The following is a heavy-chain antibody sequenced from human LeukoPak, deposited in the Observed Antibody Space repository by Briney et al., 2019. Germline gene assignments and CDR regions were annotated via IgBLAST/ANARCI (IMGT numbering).Heavy chain of an antibody. J-gene: IGHJ5*02. CDR3: ARHGFYWFDP. V-gene: IGHV4-39*01. CDR2: IYYSGST. CDR1: GGSISSSSYY. D-gene: IGHD2/OR15-2a*01. Sequence: SETLSLTCTVSGGSISSSSYYWGWIRRPPGKGLEWIGSIYYSGSTYYNPSLKSRVTISVDTSKNQFSLKLSSVTAADTAVYYCARHGFYWFDPWGQGTLVTVSS.